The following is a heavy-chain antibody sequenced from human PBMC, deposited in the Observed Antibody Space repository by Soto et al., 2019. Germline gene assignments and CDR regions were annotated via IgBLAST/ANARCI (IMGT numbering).Heavy chain of an antibody. Sequence: PSETLSLTCTVSGGSISSGGYYWSWIRQHPGKGLEWIGYIYYSGSTYYNPSLKSRVTISVDTSKNQFSLKLSSVTAADTAVYYCARGIMPSHYYYYYYMDVWGKGTTVTVSS. CDR1: GGSISSGGYY. J-gene: IGHJ6*03. D-gene: IGHD2-2*01. CDR3: ARGIMPSHYYYYYYMDV. CDR2: IYYSGST. V-gene: IGHV4-31*03.